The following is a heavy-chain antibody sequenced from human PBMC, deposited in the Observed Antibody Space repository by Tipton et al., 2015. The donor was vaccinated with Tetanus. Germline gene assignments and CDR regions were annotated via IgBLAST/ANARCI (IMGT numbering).Heavy chain of an antibody. CDR3: ARAHCTDGVCNFDF. Sequence: VQLVQSGGEVKKPGESLKISCKGSGYIFNNYWIGWVRQKHGKGLEWMGIIYPGDSDTRYSPSFQGRVTISVDKCLNTAYMQWSSLKASDTSMFYCARAHCTDGVCNFDFWGQGALVTVAS. CDR1: GYIFNNYW. V-gene: IGHV5-51*01. D-gene: IGHD2-8*01. CDR2: IYPGDSDT. J-gene: IGHJ4*02.